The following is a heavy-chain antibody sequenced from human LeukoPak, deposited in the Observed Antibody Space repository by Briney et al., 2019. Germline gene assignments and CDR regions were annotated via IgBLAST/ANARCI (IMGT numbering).Heavy chain of an antibody. CDR1: GFTFSSYS. CDR3: AGDVLHSVAAAGTFGDAFDI. J-gene: IGHJ3*02. V-gene: IGHV3-48*02. CDR2: ISSSSSTI. D-gene: IGHD6-13*01. Sequence: PGGSLRLSCAASGFTFSSYSMNWVRQAPGKGLEWVSYISSSSSTIYYADSVKGRFIISSDNAKHSLYLQMNSLGDDVTAVYYCAGDVLHSVAAAGTFGDAFDIWGQGTMVSVSS.